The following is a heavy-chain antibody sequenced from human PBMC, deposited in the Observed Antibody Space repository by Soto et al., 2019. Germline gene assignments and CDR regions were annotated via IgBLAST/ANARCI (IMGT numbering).Heavy chain of an antibody. CDR1: CVSINNADYA. CDR3: ASDYTLRSYRFDY. V-gene: IGHV4-30-2*01. J-gene: IGHJ4*02. Sequence: PSDTLSLTCAVSCVSINNADYAWILIRHPPGRGLEWIGYIYQSGSTTYNPSLKSRLTISLDRSKNEFSLKLTSVTAADTAVYYCASDYTLRSYRFDYWGRGTLVTVSS. CDR2: IYQSGST. D-gene: IGHD3-10*01.